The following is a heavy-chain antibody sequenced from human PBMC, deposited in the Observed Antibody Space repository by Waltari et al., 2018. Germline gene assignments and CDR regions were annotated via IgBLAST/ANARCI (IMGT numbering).Heavy chain of an antibody. D-gene: IGHD4-17*01. V-gene: IGHV4-30-2*01. CDR2: IYHSGRT. CDR3: ARSTVVTGFDY. CDR1: GGSISSGGYS. J-gene: IGHJ4*02. Sequence: QLQLQESGSGLVKPSQTLSLTCAVSGGSISSGGYSWSWIRQPPGKGLAWIGYIYHSGRTYYNPSLKSRVTISVDRSKNQFSLKLSSVTAADTAVYYCARSTVVTGFDYWGQGTLVTVSS.